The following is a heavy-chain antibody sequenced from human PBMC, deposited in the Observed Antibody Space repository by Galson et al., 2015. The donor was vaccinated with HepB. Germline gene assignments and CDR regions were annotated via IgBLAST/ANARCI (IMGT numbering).Heavy chain of an antibody. CDR1: GFTFGHYR. CDR2: IKPDGTMK. Sequence: SLRLSCAGSGFTFGHYRMSWVRQAPGMGLEWVANIKPDGTMKYYVDSVKGRFAISRDNAENSVDLQMNSLTAEDTAVYYCARAFCGNDCYSIPFDSWGQGTLVTVSS. V-gene: IGHV3-7*01. J-gene: IGHJ5*01. D-gene: IGHD2-21*02. CDR3: ARAFCGNDCYSIPFDS.